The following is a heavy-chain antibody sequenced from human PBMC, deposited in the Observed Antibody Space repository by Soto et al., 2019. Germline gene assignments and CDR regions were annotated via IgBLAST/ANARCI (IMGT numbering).Heavy chain of an antibody. J-gene: IGHJ4*02. V-gene: IGHV4-59*08. CDR3: ARHYPIGNNWNYFDY. Sequence: QVQLQESGPGLVKPSETLSLTCSVSGGSINSYYWGWIRQPPGKGLEWIGYISYTGSTDYSPSLKRRVTISVETSKNQFSLKVRSVTAADTAIYFCARHYPIGNNWNYFDYWGRGTLVTVSS. CDR1: GGSINSYY. CDR2: ISYTGST. D-gene: IGHD1-1*01.